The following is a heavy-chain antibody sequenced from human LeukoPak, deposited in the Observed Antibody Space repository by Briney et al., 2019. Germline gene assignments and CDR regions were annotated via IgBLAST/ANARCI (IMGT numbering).Heavy chain of an antibody. V-gene: IGHV3-7*01. CDR2: IKVDGSER. D-gene: IGHD1-7*01. Sequence: GGSLRLSCAASGFTFSHYWMTWVRQAPGKGLEWVANIKVDGSERYYVDSVKGRFTISRDNAKNSLYLQMNSLRAEDTAIYYCARDWNYGFDYWGQGTLVTVFS. J-gene: IGHJ4*02. CDR1: GFTFSHYW. CDR3: ARDWNYGFDY.